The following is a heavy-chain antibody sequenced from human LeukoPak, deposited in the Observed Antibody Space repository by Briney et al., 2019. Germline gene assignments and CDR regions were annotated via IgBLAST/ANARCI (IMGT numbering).Heavy chain of an antibody. CDR3: AKVPSLYHFHS. J-gene: IGHJ4*02. CDR1: GFTFSSYA. Sequence: GGSLRLSCAVSGFTFSSYAMSWVRQAPGKGLEWVSVISGSDESTYYADSVKGRFTISRDNAKNTLYLQMNSLRAEDTAVYCCAKVPSLYHFHSRGQGTLVTVSS. CDR2: ISGSDEST. D-gene: IGHD2-8*01. V-gene: IGHV3-23*01.